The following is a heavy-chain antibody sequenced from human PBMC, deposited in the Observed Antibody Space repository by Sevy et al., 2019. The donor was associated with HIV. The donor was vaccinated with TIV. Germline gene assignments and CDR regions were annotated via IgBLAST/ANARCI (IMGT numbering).Heavy chain of an antibody. CDR3: ASGAHLPLDGFDF. D-gene: IGHD1-26*01. J-gene: IGHJ3*01. CDR2: IYPGNSDT. V-gene: IGHV5-51*01. CDR1: GYRFSNNW. Sequence: GGSLRLSCQGSGYRFSNNWVAWVRQRPGKGLEWMGMIYPGNSDTRYSPSFQGQVIISADKSISTAYVQWRSLKASDTAIYYCASGAHLPLDGFDFWGQGTGVTVSS.